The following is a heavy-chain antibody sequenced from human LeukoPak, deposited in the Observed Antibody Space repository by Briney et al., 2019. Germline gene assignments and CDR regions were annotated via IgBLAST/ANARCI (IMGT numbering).Heavy chain of an antibody. Sequence: GGSLRLSCAASGFTFSSYTTNWVRQAPGKGLEWVSYISSGSNTIYYAGSVKGRFTISRDNTKNSLYLQMNSLRAEDTAVYYCAIGGTMVRGGTFDYWGQGTLVTVSS. CDR3: AIGGTMVRGGTFDY. D-gene: IGHD3-10*01. CDR1: GFTFSSYT. CDR2: ISSGSNTI. V-gene: IGHV3-48*04. J-gene: IGHJ4*02.